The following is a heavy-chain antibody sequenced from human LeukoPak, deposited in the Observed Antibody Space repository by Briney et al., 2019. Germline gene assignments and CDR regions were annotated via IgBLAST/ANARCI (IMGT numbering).Heavy chain of an antibody. CDR1: GFTFSDYY. Sequence: PGGSLRLSCAASGFTFSDYYMSWIRQAPGKGLEWVSYISSSGSTIYYADSVKGRFTISRDNAKNSLYLQMNSLRAEDTAVYYCAKRMVVAATTYYFDYWGQGTLVTVSS. J-gene: IGHJ4*02. CDR3: AKRMVVAATTYYFDY. D-gene: IGHD2-15*01. V-gene: IGHV3-11*01. CDR2: ISSSGSTI.